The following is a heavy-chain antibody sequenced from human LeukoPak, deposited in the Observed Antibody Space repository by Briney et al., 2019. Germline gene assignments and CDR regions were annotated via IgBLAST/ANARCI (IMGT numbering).Heavy chain of an antibody. D-gene: IGHD3-3*01. V-gene: IGHV3-21*01. CDR3: ARGETYYDFWSGYYRGALFDY. Sequence: GGSLRLSCAASGFTFSSYSMNWVRQAPGKGLEWVSSISSSSSYIYYADSVKGRFTISRDNAKNSLYLQMNSLRAEDTAVYYCARGETYYDFWSGYYRGALFDYWGQGTLVTVSS. J-gene: IGHJ4*02. CDR1: GFTFSSYS. CDR2: ISSSSSYI.